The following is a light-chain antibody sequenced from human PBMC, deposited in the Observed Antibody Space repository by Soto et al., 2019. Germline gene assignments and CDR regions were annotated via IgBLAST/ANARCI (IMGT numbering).Light chain of an antibody. CDR2: EVS. Sequence: QSVLTQPPAASGSRGQSVSISCTGTSSDVGGYNYVSWYQQHPGKAPKLMIYEVSKRPSGVPDRFSGSKSGNTASLTVSGLQAEDEADYYCSSYAGSNSRVFGTGTKVTVL. V-gene: IGLV2-8*01. CDR3: SSYAGSNSRV. J-gene: IGLJ1*01. CDR1: SSDVGGYNY.